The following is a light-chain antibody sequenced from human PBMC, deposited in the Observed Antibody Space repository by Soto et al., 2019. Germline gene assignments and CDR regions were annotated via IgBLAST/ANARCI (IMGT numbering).Light chain of an antibody. V-gene: IGKV3-15*01. Sequence: EIVMTQSPATLSVSAGERATLSCWASQSVIDNLAWYQQRPGQAPKSLIYGASTMASGIPARLSGSGSGTDFTLNISSLESQDFAAYYCQQYYKWPLTFGGGTKVDIK. CDR1: QSVIDN. CDR3: QQYYKWPLT. CDR2: GAS. J-gene: IGKJ4*01.